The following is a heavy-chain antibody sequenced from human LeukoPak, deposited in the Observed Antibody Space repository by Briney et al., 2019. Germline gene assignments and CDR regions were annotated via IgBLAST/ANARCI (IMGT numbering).Heavy chain of an antibody. CDR2: ITWNSDRI. CDR1: GFTLHDHA. J-gene: IGHJ4*02. D-gene: IGHD3-10*01. V-gene: IGHV3-9*01. CDR3: IKDIKAGGLDY. Sequence: GESLRLSCAASGFTLHDHAMHWIRQPPGPRKGLEWVSGITWNSDRIDYADSVKGRFTISRDNAKNSLYLQMNSLRPEDTALYYCIKDIKAGGLDYWGQGTLVTVSS.